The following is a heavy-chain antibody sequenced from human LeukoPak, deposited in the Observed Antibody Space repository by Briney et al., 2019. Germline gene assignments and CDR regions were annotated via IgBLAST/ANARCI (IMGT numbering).Heavy chain of an antibody. CDR2: IYYSGST. J-gene: IGHJ4*02. CDR3: ARDSHYGDPDY. CDR1: GGSISSYY. Sequence: SETLSLTCTVSGGSISSYYWSWIRQPPGKGLEWIGYIYYSGSTNYNPSLKSRVTISVDTSKNQFSLKLSSVAAADTAVYYCARDSHYGDPDYWGQGTLVTVSS. D-gene: IGHD4-17*01. V-gene: IGHV4-59*01.